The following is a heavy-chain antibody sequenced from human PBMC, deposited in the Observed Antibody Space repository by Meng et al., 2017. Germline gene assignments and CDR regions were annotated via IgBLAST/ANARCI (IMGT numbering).Heavy chain of an antibody. Sequence: ASVKVSCKASGYTFTSYYMHWVRQAPGQGLEWMGGFEPEDGETIYAQKFQGRVTMTEDTSTDTAYMELSSLRSEDTAVYYCATSGGQRWLQLSPYFDYWGQGTLVTVSS. V-gene: IGHV1-24*01. CDR1: GYTFTSYY. CDR2: FEPEDGET. CDR3: ATSGGQRWLQLSPYFDY. J-gene: IGHJ4*02. D-gene: IGHD5-24*01.